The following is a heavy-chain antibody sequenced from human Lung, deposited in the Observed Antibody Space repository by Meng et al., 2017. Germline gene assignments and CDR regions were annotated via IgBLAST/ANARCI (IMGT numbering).Heavy chain of an antibody. D-gene: IGHD3-10*01. CDR1: GFTFSSYW. V-gene: IGHV3-7*01. Sequence: RGSLRLSCAASGFTFSSYWMSWVRQAPGKGLEWVAKIKEEGSEKYYVDSVKGRFTISRDNAKNSLYLQMNSLRAEDTAVYYCAKIPTYGSGRYYFDYWGQGTLVTVSS. J-gene: IGHJ4*02. CDR3: AKIPTYGSGRYYFDY. CDR2: IKEEGSEK.